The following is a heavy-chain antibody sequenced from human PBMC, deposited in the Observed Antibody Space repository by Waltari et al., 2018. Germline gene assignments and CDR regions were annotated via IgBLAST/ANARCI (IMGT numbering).Heavy chain of an antibody. Sequence: QLQLQESGPGLVKPSETLSLTCTVSGGSISSSSYYWGWIRQPPGKGLAWIGSIYYSGGTYCNPSVKSRVTISVDTSKNQFSLKLSSVTAADTAVYYCARVSPVDYGDYWGQGTLVTVSS. J-gene: IGHJ4*02. CDR2: IYYSGGT. CDR1: GGSISSSSYY. V-gene: IGHV4-39*07. CDR3: ARVSPVDYGDY. D-gene: IGHD4-17*01.